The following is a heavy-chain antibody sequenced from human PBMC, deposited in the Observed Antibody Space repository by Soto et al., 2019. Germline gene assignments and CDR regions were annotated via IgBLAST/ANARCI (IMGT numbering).Heavy chain of an antibody. CDR3: AKERVAAAYVETSPFDF. D-gene: IGHD2-15*01. CDR2: IDGGGGDT. Sequence: EVQLLESGGGLVQPGGSLRLSCAASGFTFSSYAMGWVRQAPGRGLEWVSVIDGGGGDTSFADSVKGRFTISRDNSKNTLYLHMNSLRAEDTARYYCAKERVAAAYVETSPFDFWGQGTQVTVSS. CDR1: GFTFSSYA. J-gene: IGHJ4*02. V-gene: IGHV3-23*01.